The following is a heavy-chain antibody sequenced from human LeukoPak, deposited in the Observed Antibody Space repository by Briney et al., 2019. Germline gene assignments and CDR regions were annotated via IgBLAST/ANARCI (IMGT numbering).Heavy chain of an antibody. Sequence: GGSLRLSYAASGFTFSSYAMSWVRQAPEKGLEWVSAITSSGGGTYYADSVKGRFTISRDNSKNTLSLQMNSLRAEDTAIYYCAKKEESFYNFDYWGQGTLVTVSS. CDR2: ITSSGGGT. CDR1: GFTFSSYA. CDR3: AKKEESFYNFDY. J-gene: IGHJ4*02. D-gene: IGHD2/OR15-2a*01. V-gene: IGHV3-23*01.